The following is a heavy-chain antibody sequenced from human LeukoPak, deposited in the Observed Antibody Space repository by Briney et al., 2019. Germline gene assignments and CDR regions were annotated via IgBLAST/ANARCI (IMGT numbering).Heavy chain of an antibody. V-gene: IGHV3-7*01. CDR2: IKQDGSEK. CDR1: GFTFSSYW. CDR3: ARYDFWSGYSFDY. D-gene: IGHD3-3*01. J-gene: IGHJ4*02. Sequence: GGSLRLSCAASGFTFSSYWMTWVRQAPRKGLEWVANIKQDGSEKYYVDSVKGRFTISRDNAKNSPYLQMNSLRAEDTAVYYCARYDFWSGYSFDYWGQGTLVTVSS.